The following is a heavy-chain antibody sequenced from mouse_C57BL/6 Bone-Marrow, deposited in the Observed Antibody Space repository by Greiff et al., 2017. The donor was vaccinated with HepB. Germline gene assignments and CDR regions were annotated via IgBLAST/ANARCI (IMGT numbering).Heavy chain of an antibody. Sequence: EVKLQESGPELVKPGASVKISCKASGYSFTGYYMNWVKQSPEKSLEWIGEINPSTGGTTYNQKFKAKATLTVDKSSSTAYMQLKSLTSEDSAVYYCAREGSRYYFDYWGQGTTLTVSS. D-gene: IGHD1-1*01. CDR2: INPSTGGT. V-gene: IGHV1-42*01. CDR3: AREGSRYYFDY. J-gene: IGHJ2*01. CDR1: GYSFTGYY.